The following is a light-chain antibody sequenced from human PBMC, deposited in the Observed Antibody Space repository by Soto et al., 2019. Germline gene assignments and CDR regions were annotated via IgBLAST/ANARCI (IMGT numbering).Light chain of an antibody. CDR3: QQSYTTPLT. J-gene: IGKJ3*01. CDR1: QSISSY. V-gene: IGKV1-39*01. Sequence: DIQMTQSPSSLSASVGDRVTITCRASQSISSYLSWYQQRPGKAPKLLIYAASSLQRGVPARFSGGRSGTDFILTISSLQPEDIATYYCQQSYTTPLTFGPGTKVEIK. CDR2: AAS.